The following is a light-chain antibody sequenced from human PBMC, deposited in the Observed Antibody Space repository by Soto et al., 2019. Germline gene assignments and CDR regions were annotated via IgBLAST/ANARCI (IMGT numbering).Light chain of an antibody. CDR1: QSVTSN. CDR3: QHYFNWPYT. CDR2: GAS. Sequence: EIVLTQSPATLSVSPGERATLSCRASQSVTSNLAWNQQKPGRAPRLLIYGASTRATGIPARFSGSGSGTEFTLTISNLQSEDFALYYCQHYFNWPYTFGQGTKVDIK. J-gene: IGKJ2*01. V-gene: IGKV3-15*01.